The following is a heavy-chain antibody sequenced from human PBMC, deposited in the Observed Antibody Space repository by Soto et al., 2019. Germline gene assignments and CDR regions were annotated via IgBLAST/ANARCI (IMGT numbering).Heavy chain of an antibody. CDR1: GGSISSGGYY. CDR2: IYYSGST. J-gene: IGHJ3*02. V-gene: IGHV4-31*03. D-gene: IGHD1-7*01. Sequence: SETLSLTCTVSGGSISSGGYYWSWIRQHPGKGLEWIGYIYYSGSTYYNPSLKSRVTISVDTSKNQFSLKLSSVTAAATAVYYCAKAKWNYDRDFDICGQGTMVTVSS. CDR3: AKAKWNYDRDFDI.